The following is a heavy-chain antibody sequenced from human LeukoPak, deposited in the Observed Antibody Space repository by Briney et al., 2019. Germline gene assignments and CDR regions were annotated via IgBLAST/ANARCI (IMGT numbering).Heavy chain of an antibody. D-gene: IGHD3-22*01. CDR1: GFTFSSYW. Sequence: PGGSLRLSCAASGFTFSSYWMSWVRQAPGKGLEGVANIKQDGSEKYYVDSVKGRFTISRDNAKNSLYLQMNSLRAEDTAVYYCARDRKYYDSSGYYGYWGQGTLVTVSS. J-gene: IGHJ4*02. CDR2: IKQDGSEK. V-gene: IGHV3-7*01. CDR3: ARDRKYYDSSGYYGY.